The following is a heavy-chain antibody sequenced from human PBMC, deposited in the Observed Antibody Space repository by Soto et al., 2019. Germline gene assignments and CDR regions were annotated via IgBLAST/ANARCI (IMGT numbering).Heavy chain of an antibody. D-gene: IGHD3-3*01. V-gene: IGHV1-46*01. CDR2: INPSGDTA. J-gene: IGHJ6*02. Sequence: QEQLVQSEAEVRKPGASVKLSCKASGYTFSSFFTHWVRQAPGQGLEWMGIINPSGDTASYAQKFQGRVTMTRDTATSTVYMEVTSLRSDDTAVYYCATSGRIFGVVRTDYYYYGMDVGGPGTTVTVPS. CDR3: ATSGRIFGVVRTDYYYYGMDV. CDR1: GYTFSSFF.